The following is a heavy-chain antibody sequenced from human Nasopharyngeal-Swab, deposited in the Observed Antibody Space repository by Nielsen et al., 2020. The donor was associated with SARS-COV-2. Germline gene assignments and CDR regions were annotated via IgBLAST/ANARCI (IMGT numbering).Heavy chain of an antibody. V-gene: IGHV3-11*04. CDR1: GFTFSDYD. Sequence: GGSLRLSCAASGFTFSDYDMSWIRQAPGKGLEWVSYISSSGGTIYYADSVTGRFTISRDNAKDSLFLQMNSLRAEDTAVYYCARAYYFDSWGQGTLVTVSS. CDR2: ISSSGGTI. CDR3: ARAYYFDS. J-gene: IGHJ4*02.